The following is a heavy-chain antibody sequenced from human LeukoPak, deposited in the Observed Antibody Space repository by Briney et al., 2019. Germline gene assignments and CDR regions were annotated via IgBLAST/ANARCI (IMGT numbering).Heavy chain of an antibody. D-gene: IGHD5-12*01. CDR2: MNPNSGNT. J-gene: IGHJ6*03. CDR1: GYTFTGYY. Sequence: ASVKVSCKASGYTFTGYYMHWVRQATGRGLEWMGWMNPNSGNTGYAQKFQGRVTMTRNTSISTAYMELSSLRAEDTAVYYCAKSGYGYYYYMDVWGKGTTVTVSS. CDR3: AKSGYGYYYYMDV. V-gene: IGHV1-8*02.